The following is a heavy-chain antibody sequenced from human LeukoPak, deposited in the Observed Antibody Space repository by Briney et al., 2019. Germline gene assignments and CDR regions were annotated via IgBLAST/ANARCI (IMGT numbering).Heavy chain of an antibody. Sequence: PSETLSLTCTVSGGSISSYYWSWIRQPPGKALEWFGYIYYSRSTNQTPSLKGRVTISVDTSKNQFSLKLSSVTAADTAVYYCARGTTMVRGVIITSRFLNWFDPWGQGTLVTVSS. CDR2: IYYSRST. V-gene: IGHV4-59*01. CDR3: ARGTTMVRGVIITSRFLNWFDP. J-gene: IGHJ5*02. D-gene: IGHD3-10*01. CDR1: GGSISSYY.